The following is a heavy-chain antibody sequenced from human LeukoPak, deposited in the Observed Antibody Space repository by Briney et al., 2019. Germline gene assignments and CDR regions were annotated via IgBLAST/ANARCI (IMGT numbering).Heavy chain of an antibody. CDR3: ARDPDILTGVAYDF. CDR1: GFSFSSDW. CDR2: INQDGSKK. V-gene: IGHV3-7*05. J-gene: IGHJ3*01. Sequence: QTGGSLRLSCAASGFSFSSDWMNWVRQAPGKGLEWVANINQDGSKKYYVDSVKGRFTISRDNAKNSLYLQMNSLRAGDTAVYYCARDPDILTGVAYDFWGQGTMVTVSS. D-gene: IGHD3-9*01.